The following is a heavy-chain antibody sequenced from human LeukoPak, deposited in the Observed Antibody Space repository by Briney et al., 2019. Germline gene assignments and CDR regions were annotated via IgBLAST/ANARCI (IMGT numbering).Heavy chain of an antibody. V-gene: IGHV3-23*01. CDR2: ISGGGDRT. CDR1: GITFSTFA. Sequence: PGGSLILSCAASGITFSTFAMSWVRQAPGRGLECVSVISGGGDRTYYAETVRGRFTISRDNSKDTLYLRMSSPRADDTAIYYCAKGHSAYGTGFDYWGQGTLVTVSS. CDR3: AKGHSAYGTGFDY. J-gene: IGHJ4*02. D-gene: IGHD5-12*01.